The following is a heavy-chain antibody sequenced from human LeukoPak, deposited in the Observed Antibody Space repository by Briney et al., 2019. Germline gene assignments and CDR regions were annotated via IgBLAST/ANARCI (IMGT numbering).Heavy chain of an antibody. CDR3: ARAQPGIAAAGMINY. J-gene: IGHJ4*02. Sequence: GASVKLSCKASGYTFTSYYMHWVRQAPGQGLEWMGIINPSVGSTSYTQKFQGRVTMTRDTSTSTVYMELSSLRSEDTAVYYCARAQPGIAAAGMINYWGQGTLVTVSS. D-gene: IGHD6-13*01. CDR2: INPSVGST. CDR1: GYTFTSYY. V-gene: IGHV1-46*01.